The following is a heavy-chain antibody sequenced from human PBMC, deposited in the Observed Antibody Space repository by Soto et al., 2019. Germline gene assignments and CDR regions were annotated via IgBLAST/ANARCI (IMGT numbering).Heavy chain of an antibody. V-gene: IGHV1-18*01. Sequence: QVQLVQSGAEVKKPGASVKVSCKASGYTFTSYGISWVRQAPGQGLEWMGWISAYNGNTNYAQKLQGRVTMTTDTSTSTAYMELRSLRSDDKAVYYCARAHSPLTTVTIVDRWGQGTLVTVSS. CDR1: GYTFTSYG. J-gene: IGHJ5*02. CDR3: ARAHSPLTTVTIVDR. CDR2: ISAYNGNT. D-gene: IGHD4-17*01.